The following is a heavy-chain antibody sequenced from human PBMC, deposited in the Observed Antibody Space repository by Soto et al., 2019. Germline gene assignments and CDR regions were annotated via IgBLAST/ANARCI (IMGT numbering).Heavy chain of an antibody. Sequence: GGSLRLSCVASGFFLRDFGMHWVRQAPGKGLEWVSAISGSGGSTYYADSVKGRFTISRDNSKNTLYLQMNSLRAEDTAVYYCAKVIPSEIVVVPAVTYGMDVWGQGTTVTVSS. CDR2: ISGSGGST. D-gene: IGHD2-2*01. J-gene: IGHJ6*02. CDR3: AKVIPSEIVVVPAVTYGMDV. V-gene: IGHV3-23*01. CDR1: GFFLRDFG.